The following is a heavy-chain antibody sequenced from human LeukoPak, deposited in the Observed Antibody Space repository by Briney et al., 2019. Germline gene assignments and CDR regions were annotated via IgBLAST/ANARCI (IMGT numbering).Heavy chain of an antibody. CDR2: IYPGDSDT. J-gene: IGHJ4*02. CDR1: GYSFTSYW. D-gene: IGHD2-2*01. Sequence: GESLKISCKGSGYSFTSYWIGWVRQMPGKGLEWMGIIYPGDSDTRYSPSFQGQVTISADKSISTAYLQWSSLKASDTAMYYCARALVPAAHTMPTYFDYWGQGTLVTVSS. V-gene: IGHV5-51*01. CDR3: ARALVPAAHTMPTYFDY.